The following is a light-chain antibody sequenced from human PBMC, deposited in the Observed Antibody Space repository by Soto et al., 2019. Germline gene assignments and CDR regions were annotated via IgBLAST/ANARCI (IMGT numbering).Light chain of an antibody. CDR3: QPRSNWPSVT. CDR1: QSVSSS. Sequence: EIVLTQSPATLSLSPGNRATLSCRASQSVSSSLAWYQLQPGQAPRLLIYDASNRATGIPARFSDSGSATHFTLSISSLDPEDFAVYYCQPRSNWPSVTFGGGTKLEIK. V-gene: IGKV3-11*01. CDR2: DAS. J-gene: IGKJ4*01.